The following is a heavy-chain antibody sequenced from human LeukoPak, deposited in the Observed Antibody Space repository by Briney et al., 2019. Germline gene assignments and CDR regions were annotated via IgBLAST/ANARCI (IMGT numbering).Heavy chain of an antibody. J-gene: IGHJ5*02. CDR1: GGSISSYY. CDR3: AGAYYDILTGYSA. CDR2: IYTSGIT. D-gene: IGHD3-9*01. Sequence: SETLSLTCTVSGGSISSYYWSWIRQPPGKGLEWIGYIYTSGITNYNPSLKSRVTISVDTSKNQFSLKLSSVTAADTAVYYCAGAYYDILTGYSAWGQGTLVTVSS. V-gene: IGHV4-4*09.